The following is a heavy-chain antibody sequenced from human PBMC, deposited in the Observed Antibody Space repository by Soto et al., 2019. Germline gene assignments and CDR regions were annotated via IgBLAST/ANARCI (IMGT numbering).Heavy chain of an antibody. J-gene: IGHJ4*02. CDR2: LNWDSGSI. CDR1: GFTFDDHA. D-gene: IGHD2-15*01. CDR3: AKMARGGSRRSDY. Sequence: GGSLRLSCAASGFTFDDHAIHWVRQAPWKGLEWVSGLNWDSGSISYADSVKGRFTISRDNAKNSLYLQMNSLRAEDTALYYCAKMARGGSRRSDYWGQGTLVAVSS. V-gene: IGHV3-9*01.